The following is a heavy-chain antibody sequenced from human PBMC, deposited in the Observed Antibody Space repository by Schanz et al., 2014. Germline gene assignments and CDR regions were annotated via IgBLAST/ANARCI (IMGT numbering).Heavy chain of an antibody. D-gene: IGHD2-2*01. CDR3: ARLSRHDEAFDI. CDR2: INHGGST. Sequence: QVQLQESGPGLVKPSGTLSLTCAVSGASISSSNWWSWVRQPPGKGLEWIAEINHGGSTNYNPSLKSRVTISVDTSKNQFSLKLSSVTAADTAIYYCARLSRHDEAFDIWGQGTMVAVSS. CDR1: GASISSSNW. V-gene: IGHV4-4*02. J-gene: IGHJ3*02.